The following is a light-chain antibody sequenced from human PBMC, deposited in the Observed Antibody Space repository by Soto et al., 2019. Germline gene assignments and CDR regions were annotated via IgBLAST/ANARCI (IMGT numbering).Light chain of an antibody. J-gene: IGKJ3*01. Sequence: EIVLTQSPATLSSSPGERVTLSCRASQSVRSYLGWYQQKPGQAPRLLIYDASNRAAGTPDRFSGSGSGTDFTLTISGLEPEDSAVYYCQQRTNWPLTFGPGTQVDIK. CDR2: DAS. CDR3: QQRTNWPLT. CDR1: QSVRSY. V-gene: IGKV3-11*01.